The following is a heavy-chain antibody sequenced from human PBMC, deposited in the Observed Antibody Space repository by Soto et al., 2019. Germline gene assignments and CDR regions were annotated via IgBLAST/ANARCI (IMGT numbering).Heavy chain of an antibody. V-gene: IGHV3-74*01. D-gene: IGHD3-3*01. CDR2: INSDGSST. CDR3: ARDSSIKIFGVAVYGGHYGMDV. CDR1: GFTFSSYW. Sequence: EVQLVKSGGGLVQPGGSLRLSCAASGFTFSSYWMHWVRQAPGKGLVWVSRINSDGSSTSYADSVKGRFTISRDNAKNTLYLPMNSLRAEDTAVYYCARDSSIKIFGVAVYGGHYGMDVWGQGTTVTVSS. J-gene: IGHJ6*02.